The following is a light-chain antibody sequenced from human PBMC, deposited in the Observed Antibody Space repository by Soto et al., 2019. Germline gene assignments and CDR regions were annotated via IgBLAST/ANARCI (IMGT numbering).Light chain of an antibody. J-gene: IGKJ1*01. Sequence: DIQMAQSPSLLSASVGDSVTITCRASQDVMTFLNWYQYRPGSGPKLLVYAASTLHSGVPSRFSGCRSGTDFTLGISGLQPEDFATYYCQQSFMTPRTFGQGTKVEVK. CDR2: AAS. V-gene: IGKV1-39*01. CDR3: QQSFMTPRT. CDR1: QDVMTF.